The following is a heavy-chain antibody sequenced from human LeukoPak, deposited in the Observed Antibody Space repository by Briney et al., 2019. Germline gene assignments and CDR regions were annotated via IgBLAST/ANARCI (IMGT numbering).Heavy chain of an antibody. J-gene: IGHJ4*02. V-gene: IGHV1-18*04. CDR3: ARDNLAVRLTSDY. D-gene: IGHD6-6*01. CDR2: INTNNGNT. Sequence: ASVKVSCKASGYTFTSYGISWVRQDPGQGLEWMGWINTNNGNTNYAQNLHGRVTMTTDTSTSTAYMELRNLRSDDTAVYYCARDNLAVRLTSDYWGQGTLVSVS. CDR1: GYTFTSYG.